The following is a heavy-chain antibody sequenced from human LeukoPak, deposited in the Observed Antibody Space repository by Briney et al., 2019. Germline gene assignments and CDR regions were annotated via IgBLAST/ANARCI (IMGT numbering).Heavy chain of an antibody. Sequence: GGSLRLSCAASGFTFSSYWMSWVRQAPGKGLEWVANIKQVGSEKYYVDSVKGRFTISRDNAKNSLYLQMNSLRAEDTAVYYCARDYDVLPSYYYYGMDVWGQGTTVTVSS. D-gene: IGHD3-9*01. V-gene: IGHV3-7*01. CDR2: IKQVGSEK. J-gene: IGHJ6*02. CDR3: ARDYDVLPSYYYYGMDV. CDR1: GFTFSSYW.